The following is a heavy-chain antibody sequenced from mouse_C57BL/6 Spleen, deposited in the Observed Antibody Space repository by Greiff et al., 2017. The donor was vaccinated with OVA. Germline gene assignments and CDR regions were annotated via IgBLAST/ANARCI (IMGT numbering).Heavy chain of an antibody. D-gene: IGHD4-1*01. V-gene: IGHV5-4*01. J-gene: IGHJ1*03. CDR1: GFTFSSYA. CDR2: ISDGGSYT. CDR3: ARDRGLGRFYWYFDV. Sequence: EVQVVESGGGLVKPGGSLKLSCAASGFTFSSYAMSWVRQTPEKRLEWVATISDGGSYTYYPDNVKGRFTISRDNAKNNLYLQMSHLKSEDTAMYYCARDRGLGRFYWYFDVWGTGTTVTVSS.